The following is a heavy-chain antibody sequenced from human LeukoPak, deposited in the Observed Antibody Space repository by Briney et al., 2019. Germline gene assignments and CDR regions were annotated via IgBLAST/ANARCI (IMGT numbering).Heavy chain of an antibody. D-gene: IGHD2-2*01. CDR1: GGSFSGYY. CDR3: AVYCSSTSCSNFDY. J-gene: IGHJ4*02. CDR2: INHSGST. Sequence: SETLSLTCAVYGGSFSGYYWSWIRQPPGKGLEWIGEINHSGSTNYNPSLKSRVTISVDTSKNQFSLKLSSVTAADTAVYYCAVYCSSTSCSNFDYWGQGTLVTVSS. V-gene: IGHV4-34*01.